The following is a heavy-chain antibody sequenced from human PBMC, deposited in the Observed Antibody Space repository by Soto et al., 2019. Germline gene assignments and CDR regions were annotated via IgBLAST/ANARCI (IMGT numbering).Heavy chain of an antibody. V-gene: IGHV1-18*01. D-gene: IGHD4-17*01. CDR2: IRADNGRT. J-gene: IGHJ4*02. Sequence: QVQLVQSATEVKKPGASVEVSCKISGYTFSKYVISWVRQAPGQGLEWMGWIRADNGRTNYEQQFHGRVTMTTDSSTSTVFLEVRSLRADDTAIYYCARDDYADGGEDYWGQGTLVVVSS. CDR1: GYTFSKYV. CDR3: ARDDYADGGEDY.